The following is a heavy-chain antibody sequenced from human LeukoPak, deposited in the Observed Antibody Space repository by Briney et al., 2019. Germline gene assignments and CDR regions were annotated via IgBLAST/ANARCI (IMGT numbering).Heavy chain of an antibody. D-gene: IGHD1-7*01. Sequence: AGGSLRLSCAASGFTFDDYAMNWVRQAPGKGLEWVSRISWNSGNIDYADSVKGRFTISRDNAKNSLYLQMNSLRAEDTALYYCAKSLGNSYFDYWGQGTLVTVSS. CDR2: ISWNSGNI. V-gene: IGHV3-9*01. CDR3: AKSLGNSYFDY. CDR1: GFTFDDYA. J-gene: IGHJ4*02.